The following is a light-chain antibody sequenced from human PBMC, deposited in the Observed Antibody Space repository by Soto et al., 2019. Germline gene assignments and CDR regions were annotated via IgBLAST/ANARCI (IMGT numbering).Light chain of an antibody. CDR3: QQSYSSPIT. J-gene: IGKJ5*01. CDR1: QSISGY. V-gene: IGKV1-39*01. CDR2: AAS. Sequence: DIQMTQSPSSLSASVGDRVTITCRASQSISGYLTWYQQLPGKAPKLLIFAASRLQSGVPSRFSGSVSGTDFTRTINSLQPEDCAPYYCQQSYSSPITFGQGKRLDIK.